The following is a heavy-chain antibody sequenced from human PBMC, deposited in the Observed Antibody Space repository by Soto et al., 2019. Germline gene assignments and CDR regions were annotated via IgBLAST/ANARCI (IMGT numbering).Heavy chain of an antibody. CDR3: AKEAGDH. Sequence: QMQLVQSGAEVKERGSSVKSSCKTSGGTFNTSALTWVRQAPGQGLEWIGGIIPIFGIKNVAQRFQGRVTINADESLTTAYMEMTSLRSDDTAVYYCAKEAGDHWGQGTLVTVSS. D-gene: IGHD3-10*01. J-gene: IGHJ4*02. V-gene: IGHV1-69*01. CDR1: GGTFNTSA. CDR2: IIPIFGIK.